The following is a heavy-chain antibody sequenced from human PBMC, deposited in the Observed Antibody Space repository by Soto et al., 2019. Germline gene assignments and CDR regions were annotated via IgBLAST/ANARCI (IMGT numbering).Heavy chain of an antibody. CDR3: ARYYDSSCYSFPFDY. Sequence: QVQLQESGPGLVKPSETLSLTCTVSGGSVSSGSYYWSWIRQPPGKGLEWIGYIYYSGSTNYNPSLKSRVTISVYTSKNQFSLKLSSVTAADTAVYYCARYYDSSCYSFPFDYWGQGTLVTVSS. V-gene: IGHV4-61*01. J-gene: IGHJ4*02. CDR1: GGSVSSGSYY. D-gene: IGHD3-22*01. CDR2: IYYSGST.